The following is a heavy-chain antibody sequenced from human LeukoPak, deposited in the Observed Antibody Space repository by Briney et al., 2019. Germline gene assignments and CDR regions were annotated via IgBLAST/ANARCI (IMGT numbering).Heavy chain of an antibody. Sequence: PGGSLRLSCAASGFTFSSYAMSWVRQAPGKGLEWVSYISSSTGTIYYADSVKGRFTISRDNAKNSLYLQMSSLRAEDTAVYYCARAKRNGFDIWGQGTMVTVSS. J-gene: IGHJ3*02. CDR2: ISSSTGTI. V-gene: IGHV3-48*01. CDR3: ARAKRNGFDI. CDR1: GFTFSSYA.